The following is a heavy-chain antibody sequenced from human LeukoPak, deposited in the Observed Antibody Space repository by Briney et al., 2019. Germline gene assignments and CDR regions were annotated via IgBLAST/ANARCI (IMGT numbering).Heavy chain of an antibody. V-gene: IGHV1-69*13. D-gene: IGHD2-2*01. CDR1: GGTFSSYA. Sequence: SVKVSCKASGGTFSSYAISWVRQAPGQGLEWMGGIIPIFGTANYAQKFQGRVTITADESTSTAYMELSSLRSEDTAVYYCARDARHRYCSSTSCYRGWFDPWGQGTLVTVSS. J-gene: IGHJ5*02. CDR2: IIPIFGTA. CDR3: ARDARHRYCSSTSCYRGWFDP.